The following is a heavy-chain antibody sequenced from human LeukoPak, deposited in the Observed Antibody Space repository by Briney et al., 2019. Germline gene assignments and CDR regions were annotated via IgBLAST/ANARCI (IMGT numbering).Heavy chain of an antibody. CDR3: ARGLRAYCGGDCYSIDY. CDR2: IIPIFGIA. Sequence: ASVKVSCMASGCTFSSYAINWVRQAPGQGLDWMGMIIPIFGIANYAQKFQGRVTITADKSTSTAYMERSSLRSEDTAVYYCARGLRAYCGGDCYSIDYWGQGTLVTVSS. V-gene: IGHV1-69*04. J-gene: IGHJ4*02. CDR1: GCTFSSYA. D-gene: IGHD2-21*02.